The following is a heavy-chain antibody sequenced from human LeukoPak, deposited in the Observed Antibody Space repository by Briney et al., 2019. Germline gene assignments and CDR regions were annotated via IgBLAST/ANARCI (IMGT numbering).Heavy chain of an antibody. CDR3: ARGDSSGYYFGRFFRY. V-gene: IGHV4-59*12. CDR1: GGSISSYY. Sequence: SETLSLTCTVSGGSISSYYWSWIRQPPGKGLEWIGYIYYSGSTSYNPSLKSRVTISVDTSKNQFSLKLSSVTAADTAVYYCARGDSSGYYFGRFFRYWGQGTLVTVSS. D-gene: IGHD3-22*01. J-gene: IGHJ4*02. CDR2: IYYSGST.